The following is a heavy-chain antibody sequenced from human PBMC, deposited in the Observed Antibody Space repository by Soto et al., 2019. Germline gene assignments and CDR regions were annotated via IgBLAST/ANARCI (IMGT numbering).Heavy chain of an antibody. D-gene: IGHD3-3*01. Sequence: VGSLRLSCAASGFAFSSYGMHWVRQAPGKGLEWVAVISYDGSNKYYADSVKGRFTISRDNSKNTLYLQMNSLRAEDTAVYYCAKGRITIFGDNGMDVWGQGTTVTVSS. CDR1: GFAFSSYG. V-gene: IGHV3-30*18. J-gene: IGHJ6*02. CDR2: ISYDGSNK. CDR3: AKGRITIFGDNGMDV.